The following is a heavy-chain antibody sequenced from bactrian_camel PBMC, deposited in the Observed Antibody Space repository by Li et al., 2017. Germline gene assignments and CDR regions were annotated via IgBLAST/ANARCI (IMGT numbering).Heavy chain of an antibody. Sequence: HVQLVESGGGSVQAGGSLRLSCAASGNSDSGYCMGWFRQAPGKEREEVATIDSNGAITCADSVKGRFTISQDNAKNTVYLQMNSLTPEDAAMYYCAANTRYSGSWCSRIWESNYEYWGQGTQVTVS. J-gene: IGHJ4*01. CDR3: AANTRYSGSWCSRIWESNYEY. CDR1: GNSDSGYC. V-gene: IGHV3S53*01. D-gene: IGHD3*01. CDR2: IDSNGAI.